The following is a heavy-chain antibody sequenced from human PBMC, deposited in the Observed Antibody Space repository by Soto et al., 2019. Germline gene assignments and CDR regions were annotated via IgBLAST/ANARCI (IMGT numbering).Heavy chain of an antibody. J-gene: IGHJ4*02. D-gene: IGHD3-22*01. Sequence: GASVEVSCKTSGYTFIDYYIHWVRQAPGQGLEWVGWINPKSGGTNYAQSFQGRVTVTRDTSISTAYMELSRLKSDDTAVYYCATGPVVVSDWGQGTLVTVS. CDR1: GYTFIDYY. CDR3: ATGPVVVSD. V-gene: IGHV1-2*02. CDR2: INPKSGGT.